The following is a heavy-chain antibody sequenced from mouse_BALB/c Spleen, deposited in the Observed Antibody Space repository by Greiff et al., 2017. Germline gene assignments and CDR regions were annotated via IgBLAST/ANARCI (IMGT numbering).Heavy chain of an antibody. V-gene: IGHV1S81*02. CDR1: GYTFTSYS. CDR2: INPSNGGT. D-gene: IGHD3-1*01. J-gene: IGHJ4*01. Sequence: QVQLQQPGAELVKPGASVKLSCKASGYTFTSYSMYWVKQRPGQGLEWIGGINPSNGGTNFNEKFKSKATLTVDKSSSTAYMQLSSLTSEDSAVYYCTRSRRYRGARDYRGQGTAGTVSS. CDR3: TRSRRYRGARDY.